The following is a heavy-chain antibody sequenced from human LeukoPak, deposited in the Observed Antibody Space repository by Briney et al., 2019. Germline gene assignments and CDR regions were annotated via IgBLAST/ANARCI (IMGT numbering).Heavy chain of an antibody. Sequence: GSSVKVSCKASGYTFTGYYMHWVRQAPGQGLEWMGWINPNSGGTNYAQKFQGWVTMTRDTSISTAYMELSRLRSDDTAVYYCARAEAAAGDPDFDYWGQGTLVTVSS. CDR1: GYTFTGYY. V-gene: IGHV1-2*04. CDR2: INPNSGGT. D-gene: IGHD6-13*01. J-gene: IGHJ4*02. CDR3: ARAEAAAGDPDFDY.